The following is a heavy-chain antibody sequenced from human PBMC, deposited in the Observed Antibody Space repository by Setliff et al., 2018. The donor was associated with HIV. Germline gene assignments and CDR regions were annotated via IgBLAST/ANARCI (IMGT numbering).Heavy chain of an antibody. J-gene: IGHJ4*02. CDR2: INTKTGKS. Sequence: ASVQVSCKASGYTFSDYAMNWVRQAPGQGLEWMGWINTKTGKSTYIQGFTGRFVFSLDTSVSTAYLQINSLKAEDTAVYFCARDGSGRLRSGPYYDHWGRGTLVTVSS. V-gene: IGHV7-4-1*02. D-gene: IGHD1-26*01. CDR3: ARDGSGRLRSGPYYDH. CDR1: GYTFSDYA.